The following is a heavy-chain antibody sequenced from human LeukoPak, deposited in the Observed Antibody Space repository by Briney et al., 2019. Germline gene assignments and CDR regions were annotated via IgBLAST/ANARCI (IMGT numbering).Heavy chain of an antibody. V-gene: IGHV3-30*02. CDR1: GFTFSSYG. D-gene: IGHD6-6*01. J-gene: IGHJ3*02. Sequence: GGSLRLSCAASGFTFSSYGMHWVRQAPGKGLEWVAFIRYDGSNKYYADSVKGRFTISRDNSKNTLYLQMNSLRAEDTAVYYCARAARDAFDIWGQGTMVTVSS. CDR3: ARAARDAFDI. CDR2: IRYDGSNK.